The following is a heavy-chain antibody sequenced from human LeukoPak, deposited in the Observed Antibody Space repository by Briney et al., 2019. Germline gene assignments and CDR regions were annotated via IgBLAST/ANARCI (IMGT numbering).Heavy chain of an antibody. D-gene: IGHD1-26*01. V-gene: IGHV1-69*06. CDR1: GGIFSSYA. Sequence: SVTVSCKASGGIFSSYAINWVRQAPGQGLEWMGRIIPIFGSANYAQKFQGRVTITADKSTRTAYMELSSLRSEDTALYYCAKGSRLRESGSYRFWGQGTLVTVSS. CDR2: IIPIFGSA. J-gene: IGHJ4*02. CDR3: AKGSRLRESGSYRF.